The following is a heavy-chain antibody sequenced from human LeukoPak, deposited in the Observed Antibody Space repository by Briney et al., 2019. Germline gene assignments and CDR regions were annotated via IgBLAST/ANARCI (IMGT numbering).Heavy chain of an antibody. D-gene: IGHD4-17*01. Sequence: PGGSLRLSCAASGFTFSTSWMHWVRQAPGKGLEWVSGISWNSGSIGYADSVKGRFTISRDNAKNSLYLQMNSLRAEDTALYYCAKDSTVTENDYYGMDVWGQGTTVTVSS. CDR3: AKDSTVTENDYYGMDV. CDR1: GFTFSTSW. J-gene: IGHJ6*02. V-gene: IGHV3-9*01. CDR2: ISWNSGSI.